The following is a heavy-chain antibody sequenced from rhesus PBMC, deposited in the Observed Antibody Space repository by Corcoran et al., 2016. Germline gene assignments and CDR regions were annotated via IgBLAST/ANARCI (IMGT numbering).Heavy chain of an antibody. Sequence: QVQLQESGPGLVKPSETLSLSCAVSVGAIGSLFLGWFRQNPGKGLEWIGRLSAEGGIIDYNPPLKSRVPISIDTSKNQFSLKMTSMIAADTAVYYCARAPPAANWFFDIWGPGTPITISS. V-gene: IGHV4-173*01. D-gene: IGHD6-25*01. CDR1: VGAIGSLF. J-gene: IGHJ2*01. CDR2: LSAEGGII. CDR3: ARAPPAANWFFDI.